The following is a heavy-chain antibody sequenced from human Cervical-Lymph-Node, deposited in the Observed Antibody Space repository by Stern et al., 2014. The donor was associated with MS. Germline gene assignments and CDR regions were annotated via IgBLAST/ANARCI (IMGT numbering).Heavy chain of an antibody. CDR1: GYSFTSYW. V-gene: IGHV5-51*01. CDR3: ARPSFALGDSFDY. D-gene: IGHD4-17*01. Sequence: VQLVQSGAEVKKPGESLKISCKGSGYSFTSYWIGWVRQMPGKGLEWLGIIYPGDSDTKYSPSFQGQVTISADKSISTAYLQWSSLEASDTAMYYCARPSFALGDSFDYWGQGTLVTVSS. CDR2: IYPGDSDT. J-gene: IGHJ4*02.